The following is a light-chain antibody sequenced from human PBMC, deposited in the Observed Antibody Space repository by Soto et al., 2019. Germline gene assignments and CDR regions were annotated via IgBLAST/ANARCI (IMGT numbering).Light chain of an antibody. V-gene: IGKV1-5*01. CDR1: QSIRNW. J-gene: IGKJ4*01. CDR3: QQYVSYPLT. Sequence: DIQMTQSPSTLSGSVGDRVTITCRASQSIRNWLAWYQQKPGKVPKLLIYDASSLASGVPSRFSGSGSGTEFTLTISSLQPDDVATYSCQQYVSYPLTFGGGTKVDI. CDR2: DAS.